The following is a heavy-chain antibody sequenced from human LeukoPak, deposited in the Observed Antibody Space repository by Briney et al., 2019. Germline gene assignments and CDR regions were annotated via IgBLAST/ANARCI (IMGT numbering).Heavy chain of an antibody. D-gene: IGHD3-3*02. J-gene: IGHJ6*02. Sequence: GGSLRLSCAASGFPFSTYWLNWVRQAPGKGLEWVANINQDGSEKYYVDSVKGRFTISRDNAKNSLYLHMNSLRAEDTAVYYCARSSTLDVWGQGTTVTVSS. CDR2: INQDGSEK. CDR3: ARSSTLDV. CDR1: GFPFSTYW. V-gene: IGHV3-7*03.